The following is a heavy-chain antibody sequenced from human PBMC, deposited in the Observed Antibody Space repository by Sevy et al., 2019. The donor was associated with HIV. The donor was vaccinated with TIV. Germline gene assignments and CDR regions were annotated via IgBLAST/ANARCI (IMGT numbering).Heavy chain of an antibody. Sequence: ASVKVSCKASGYTFTGYYMHWVRQAPGQGLEWMGWINPNSGGTNYAQKFQGRVTMTRDTSISTAYMELSRLRSDDTAVYYCAIDNYCDSSGYYYEAFDIWGQGTMVTVSS. V-gene: IGHV1-2*02. CDR1: GYTFTGYY. CDR2: INPNSGGT. J-gene: IGHJ3*02. CDR3: AIDNYCDSSGYYYEAFDI. D-gene: IGHD3-22*01.